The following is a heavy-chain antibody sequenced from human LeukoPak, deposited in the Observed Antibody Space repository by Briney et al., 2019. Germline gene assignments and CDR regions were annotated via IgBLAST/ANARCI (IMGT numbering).Heavy chain of an antibody. J-gene: IGHJ4*02. CDR1: GFTFSDYH. D-gene: IGHD6-13*01. Sequence: GGSLRLSCAASGFTFSDYHMNWVRQAPGKGLEWVSYISSSSSYTNYADSVKGRFTISRDNAKSSLYLQMNSLRAEDTAVYYCARDGGIAAADYYFDCWGQGTLVTVSS. V-gene: IGHV3-11*05. CDR2: ISSSSSYT. CDR3: ARDGGIAAADYYFDC.